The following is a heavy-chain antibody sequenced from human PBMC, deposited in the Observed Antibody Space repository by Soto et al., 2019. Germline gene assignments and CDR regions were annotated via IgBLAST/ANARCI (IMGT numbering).Heavy chain of an antibody. V-gene: IGHV4-4*08. CDR1: GGSISGHY. D-gene: IGHD3-22*01. Sequence: QVQLQESGPGLVKPSETLSLNCTVSGGSISGHYWSWIRQPPGKGLEWIGCIYFTGSTIYNPSFRGRVAMSIDTSNNQFSLMLSSVPAADTSVYHWASLPVIPSRDSSAIFDYWGQGSLVTGSS. CDR2: IYFTGST. CDR3: ASLPVIPSRDSSAIFDY. J-gene: IGHJ4*01.